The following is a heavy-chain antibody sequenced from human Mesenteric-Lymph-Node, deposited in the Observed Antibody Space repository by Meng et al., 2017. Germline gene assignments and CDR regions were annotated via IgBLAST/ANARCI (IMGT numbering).Heavy chain of an antibody. Sequence: LRLSCAVYGGSFSGYYWSWIRQHPGKGLEWIGYIYYSGSTYYNPSLKSRVTISVDTSKNQFSLKLSSVTAADTAVYYCARAGGVTMKYDYWGQGTLVTVSS. CDR3: ARAGGVTMKYDY. D-gene: IGHD3-22*01. CDR1: GGSFSGYY. J-gene: IGHJ4*02. V-gene: IGHV4-31*11. CDR2: IYYSGST.